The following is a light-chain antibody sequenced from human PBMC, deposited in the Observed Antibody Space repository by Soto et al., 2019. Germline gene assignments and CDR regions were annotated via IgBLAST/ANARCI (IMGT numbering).Light chain of an antibody. CDR2: RAS. Sequence: EIVLTQSPGTLSLSPGERATLSPSASQSVGSSYLAWYQQKPGQAPKVLIYRASSRATGIPDRFSGSGSGTDFTLTISRLEPEDFAVYYCQQYGSSPLTFGGGTKVDNK. V-gene: IGKV3-20*01. CDR1: QSVGSSY. CDR3: QQYGSSPLT. J-gene: IGKJ4*01.